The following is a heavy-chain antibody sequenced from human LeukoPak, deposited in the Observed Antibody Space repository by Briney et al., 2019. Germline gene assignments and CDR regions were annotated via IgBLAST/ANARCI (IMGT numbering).Heavy chain of an antibody. J-gene: IGHJ6*02. CDR1: GFTFSDYW. Sequence: GGSLRLSCAASGFTFSDYWMHWVRDAPGKGLMWVSRIAGDGGSISYADSVKGRFTISRDNAKNTLYLQMNTLRVEDTAVYYCTRDLMDYDVSTGLHHYYMDVWGQGTTVTVSS. D-gene: IGHD3-9*01. V-gene: IGHV3-74*01. CDR2: IAGDGGSI. CDR3: TRDLMDYDVSTGLHHYYMDV.